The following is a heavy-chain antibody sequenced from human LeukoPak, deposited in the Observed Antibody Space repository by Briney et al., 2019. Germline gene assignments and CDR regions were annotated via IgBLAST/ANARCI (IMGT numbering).Heavy chain of an antibody. J-gene: IGHJ5*02. V-gene: IGHV4-59*01. CDR1: GGSISHYY. Sequence: SETLSLTCTVSGGSISHYYWSGIRQPPEKGLEWIGYTYYGGSTKFNPSLKSRVAISVDTSKKQFSLNLTSVTAADTAVYYCARGPSVTSIGGPWGQGTLVTVSA. CDR2: TYYGGST. D-gene: IGHD4-17*01. CDR3: ARGPSVTSIGGP.